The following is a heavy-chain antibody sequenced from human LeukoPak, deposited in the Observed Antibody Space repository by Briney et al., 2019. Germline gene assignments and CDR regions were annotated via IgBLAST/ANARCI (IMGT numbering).Heavy chain of an antibody. Sequence: SETLSLTCTASGGSISSYYWSWIRQPPGKGLEWIGYIYYSGSTNYNPSLKSRVTISVDTSKNQFSLKLSSVTAADTAVYYCARPKSSGWYLDFDPWGQGTLVTVSS. J-gene: IGHJ5*02. CDR3: ARPKSSGWYLDFDP. CDR1: GGSISSYY. CDR2: IYYSGST. V-gene: IGHV4-59*08. D-gene: IGHD6-19*01.